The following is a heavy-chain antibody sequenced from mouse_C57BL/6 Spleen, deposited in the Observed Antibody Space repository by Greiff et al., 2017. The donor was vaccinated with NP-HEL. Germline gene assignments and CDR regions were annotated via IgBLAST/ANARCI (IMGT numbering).Heavy chain of an antibody. D-gene: IGHD1-1*01. Sequence: QVHVKQSGAELARPGASVKLSCKASGYTFTSYGISWVKQRTGQGLEWIGEIYPRSGNTYYNEKFKGKATLTADKSSSTAYMELRSLTSEDSAVYFCARYYGSSYFDYWGQGTTLTVSS. CDR1: GYTFTSYG. CDR3: ARYYGSSYFDY. V-gene: IGHV1-81*01. CDR2: IYPRSGNT. J-gene: IGHJ2*01.